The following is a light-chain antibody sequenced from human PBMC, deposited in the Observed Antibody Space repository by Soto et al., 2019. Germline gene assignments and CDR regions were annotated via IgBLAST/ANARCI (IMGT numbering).Light chain of an antibody. J-gene: IGKJ5*01. CDR2: KAS. CDR3: QHYNSYSST. V-gene: IGKV1-5*03. Sequence: IQMTQSPSSLSASVGARATITCRASQSVSSWSAWYQQKPGKAPNLXIYKASILESGVQSRGSGRGSGTEFTLTISSLQPDDFATDDCQHYNSYSSTFGPGTRLEI. CDR1: QSVSSW.